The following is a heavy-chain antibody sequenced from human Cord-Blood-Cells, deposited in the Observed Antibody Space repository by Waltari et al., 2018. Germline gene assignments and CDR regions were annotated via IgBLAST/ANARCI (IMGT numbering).Heavy chain of an antibody. V-gene: IGHV1-8*03. J-gene: IGHJ6*03. CDR1: GYTFTSYD. D-gene: IGHD6-6*01. CDR3: ARGGYSSSWVYYYYYMDV. Sequence: QVQLVQSGAEVKKPGASVKVSCKASGYTFTSYDINWVRQATGQGLEWMGWRNPNSGNTGYAQKFQGRGTITRNTSISTAYMELSSLRSEDTAVYYCARGGYSSSWVYYYYYMDVWGKGTTVTVSS. CDR2: RNPNSGNT.